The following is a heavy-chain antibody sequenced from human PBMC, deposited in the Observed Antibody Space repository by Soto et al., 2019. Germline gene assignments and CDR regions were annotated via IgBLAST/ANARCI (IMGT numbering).Heavy chain of an antibody. CDR2: ILKXFRTA. Sequence: SVKVSCKASGVTFSRYAISWVRQAPGQGLEWMGGILKXFRTAXYAQKFKGRVXXTANEYTXXXYIELRSMTSEDTAAYYCARDRYYDSSGYFSRWGQGTLVTVPS. D-gene: IGHD3-22*01. V-gene: IGHV1-69*01. CDR1: GVTFSRYA. CDR3: ARDRYYDSSGYFSR. J-gene: IGHJ4*02.